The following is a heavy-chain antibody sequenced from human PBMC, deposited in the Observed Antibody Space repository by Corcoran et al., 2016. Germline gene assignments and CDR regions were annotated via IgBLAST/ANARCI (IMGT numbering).Heavy chain of an antibody. V-gene: IGHV3-33*01. CDR1: GFTFSSYG. Sequence: QVQLVESGGGVVQPGRSLRLSCAASGFTFSSYGMHWVRQAPGKGLEWVAVIWYDGSNKYYADSVKGRFTISRDNSKNTLYLQMNSLRAEDTAVYYCARAGIFTTVTTPLDYYYGMDVWGQGTTVTVSS. D-gene: IGHD4-4*01. CDR2: IWYDGSNK. J-gene: IGHJ6*02. CDR3: ARAGIFTTVTTPLDYYYGMDV.